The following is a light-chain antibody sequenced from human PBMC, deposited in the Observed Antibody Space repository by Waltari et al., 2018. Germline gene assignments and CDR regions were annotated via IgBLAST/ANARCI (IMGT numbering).Light chain of an antibody. Sequence: EIVMTQSPATLSVSPGEGATLSCRASQNVTSNLAWYQQKSGQAPRLLIYGASTRATGIPARFSGSGSGTEFALTISSLQSEDSAVYYCQQYNNRPLTFGGGTKVEIK. CDR2: GAS. J-gene: IGKJ4*01. V-gene: IGKV3-15*01. CDR1: QNVTSN. CDR3: QQYNNRPLT.